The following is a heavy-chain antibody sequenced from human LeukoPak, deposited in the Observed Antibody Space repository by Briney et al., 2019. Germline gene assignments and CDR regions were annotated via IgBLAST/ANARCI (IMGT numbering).Heavy chain of an antibody. CDR3: ARAGRETGAIDY. D-gene: IGHD3-10*01. Sequence: GGSLRLSCAASGFTFSSYWMHWVRQAPGKGLVWVSRINTDGSSTSYADSVKGRFTISRDNAKNTLYLQMNSLRAEDTAVYYCARAGRETGAIDYWGQGTLVTVSS. V-gene: IGHV3-74*01. CDR1: GFTFSSYW. CDR2: INTDGSST. J-gene: IGHJ4*02.